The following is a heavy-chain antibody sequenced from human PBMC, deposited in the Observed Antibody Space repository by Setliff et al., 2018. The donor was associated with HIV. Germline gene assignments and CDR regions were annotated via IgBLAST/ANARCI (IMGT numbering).Heavy chain of an antibody. CDR1: GYTFNNYA. D-gene: IGHD6-13*01. Sequence: GSLRLSCAASGYTFNNYAMTWVRQAPGKGLEWVSGISAGSYTTYYADSVKGRFTISRDNSKNTLYLQMNSLRAEDTAVYYCAKDGVAAAGTGGYYYMDVWGKGTTVTVSS. CDR3: AKDGVAAAGTGGYYYMDV. J-gene: IGHJ6*03. CDR2: ISAGSYTT. V-gene: IGHV3-23*01.